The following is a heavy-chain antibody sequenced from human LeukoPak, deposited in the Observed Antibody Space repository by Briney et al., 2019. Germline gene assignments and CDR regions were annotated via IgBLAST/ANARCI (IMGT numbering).Heavy chain of an antibody. CDR3: ARVPYCSGGSCYYYYYGMDV. J-gene: IGHJ6*02. Sequence: SEALSLTCAVYGGSFSGYYWSWIRQPPGKGLEWIGEINHSGSTNYNPSLKSRVTISVDTSKNQFSLKLSSVTAADTAVYYCARVPYCSGGSCYYYYYGMDVWGQGTTVTVSS. V-gene: IGHV4-34*01. D-gene: IGHD2-15*01. CDR1: GGSFSGYY. CDR2: INHSGST.